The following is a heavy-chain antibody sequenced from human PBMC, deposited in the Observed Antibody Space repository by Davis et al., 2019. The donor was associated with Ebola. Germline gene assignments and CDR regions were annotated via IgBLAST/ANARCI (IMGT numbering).Heavy chain of an antibody. Sequence: PGGSLRLSCAASGFTFSGYTMHWVRQAPGKGLEWVSSMNSAVSFAYYADSVKGRFTISRDNAKDSLYLHMNSLRAEDTAVYYCAKSGGDCYSRGDCYFQHWGQGALVTVSS. D-gene: IGHD2-21*02. CDR2: MNSAVSFA. J-gene: IGHJ1*01. CDR3: AKSGGDCYSRGDCYFQH. V-gene: IGHV3-21*01. CDR1: GFTFSGYT.